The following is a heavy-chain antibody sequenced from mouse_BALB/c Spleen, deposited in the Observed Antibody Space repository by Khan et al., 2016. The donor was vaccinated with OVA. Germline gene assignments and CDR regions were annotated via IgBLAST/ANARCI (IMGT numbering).Heavy chain of an antibody. CDR2: ITYSGST. Sequence: EVKLVESGPGLVKPSQSLSLTCTVTGYSITSDYAWNWIRQFPGNKLEWMGYITYSGSTSYRPFLKSRISITRDTSKNQFFLQLNSVTTDDTATYYCAMGRTYWGQGTLVTVSA. CDR3: AMGRTY. V-gene: IGHV3-2*02. D-gene: IGHD4-1*01. CDR1: GYSITSDYA. J-gene: IGHJ3*01.